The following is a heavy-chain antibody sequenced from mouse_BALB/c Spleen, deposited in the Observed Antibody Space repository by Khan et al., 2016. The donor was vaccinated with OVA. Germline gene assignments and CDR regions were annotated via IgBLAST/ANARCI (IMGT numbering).Heavy chain of an antibody. J-gene: IGHJ4*01. V-gene: IGHV3-2*02. CDR2: ITNSGST. D-gene: IGHD4-1*01. CDR1: GYSITRDYA. CDR3: ASELGRYYAMDY. Sequence: EVQLQESGPGLVKPSQSLSLTCTVTGYSITRDYAWNWIRQFPGNKLEWMGYITNSGSTNYNPSLKSRISITRDKSKKQSFWQLNSVTTEDPATYYCASELGRYYAMDYWGQGTSVTVSA.